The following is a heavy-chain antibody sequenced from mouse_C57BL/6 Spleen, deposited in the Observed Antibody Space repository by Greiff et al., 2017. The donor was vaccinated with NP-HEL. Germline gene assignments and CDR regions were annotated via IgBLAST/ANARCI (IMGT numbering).Heavy chain of an antibody. D-gene: IGHD3-1*01. V-gene: IGHV14-4*01. Sequence: EVKLQQSGAELVRPGASVKLSCTASGFNIKDDYMHWVKQRPEQGLEWIGWIDPENGDTEYASKFQGKATITADTSSNTAYLQLSSLTSEDTAVYYCTTSGWDEGYFDVWGTGTTVTVSS. CDR1: GFNIKDDY. CDR3: TTSGWDEGYFDV. J-gene: IGHJ1*03. CDR2: IDPENGDT.